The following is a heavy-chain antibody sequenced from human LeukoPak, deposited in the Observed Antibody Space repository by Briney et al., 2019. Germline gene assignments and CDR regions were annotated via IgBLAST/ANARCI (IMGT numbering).Heavy chain of an antibody. CDR1: GGSISSYY. CDR2: IYYSGST. CDR3: ARDRYCSGGSCYFNGMDV. J-gene: IGHJ6*02. D-gene: IGHD2-15*01. Sequence: PSETLSLTCTVSGGSISSYYWSWIRQPPGKGLEWIGYIYYSGSTNYNPSLKSRVTISVDTSKNQFSLKLSSVTAADTAVYYCARDRYCSGGSCYFNGMDVWGQGTMVTVSS. V-gene: IGHV4-59*01.